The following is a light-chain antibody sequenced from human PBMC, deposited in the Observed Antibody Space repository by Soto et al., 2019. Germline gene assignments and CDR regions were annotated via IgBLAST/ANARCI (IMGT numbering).Light chain of an antibody. CDR2: DVK. J-gene: IGLJ1*01. Sequence: QSALTQPRSVSGSPGQSVTISCTGTSSDVGGYNYVTWYQQHPGRAPKVMIYDVKTRPSGVPDRFSGSKSGNTASLTISELQAEDEADYCYSYAGSYTFVFGTGTKVTVL. CDR1: SSDVGGYNY. V-gene: IGLV2-11*01. CDR3: YSYAGSYTFV.